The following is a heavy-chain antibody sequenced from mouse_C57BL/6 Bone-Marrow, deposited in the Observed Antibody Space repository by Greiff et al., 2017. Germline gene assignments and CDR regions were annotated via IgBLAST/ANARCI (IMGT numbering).Heavy chain of an antibody. J-gene: IGHJ4*01. V-gene: IGHV1-59*01. CDR3: ARSTPLDYDYGEDAMDY. CDR1: GYTFTSYW. Sequence: QVQLQQPGAELVRPGTSVKLSCKASGYTFTSYWMHWVKQRPGQGLEWIGVIDPSDSYTNYNQKFKGKATLTVDTSSSTAYMQLSSLTSEDSAVYYCARSTPLDYDYGEDAMDYWGQGTSVTVSS. D-gene: IGHD2-4*01. CDR2: IDPSDSYT.